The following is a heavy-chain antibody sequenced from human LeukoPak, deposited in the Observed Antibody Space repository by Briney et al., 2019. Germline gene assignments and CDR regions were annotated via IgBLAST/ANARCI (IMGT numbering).Heavy chain of an antibody. J-gene: IGHJ4*02. D-gene: IGHD3-22*01. Sequence: GASVTVSCKACGYIFTGYYMHGVPQARGQGLEGMGWINHNSCGTNYAQRLQDRLTIPRDTHLSTAYMERSRVRSDDTAVYYCARELGDYYDSSGYPGGDYWGQGTLVTVSS. CDR1: GYIFTGYY. CDR2: INHNSCGT. V-gene: IGHV1-2*02. CDR3: ARELGDYYDSSGYPGGDY.